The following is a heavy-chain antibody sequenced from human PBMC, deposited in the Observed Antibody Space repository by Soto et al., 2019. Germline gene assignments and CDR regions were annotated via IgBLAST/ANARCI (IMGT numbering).Heavy chain of an antibody. CDR3: ARQARMYSSSYPDAFDI. V-gene: IGHV5-51*01. CDR1: GYSLTSYW. J-gene: IGHJ3*02. Sequence: GESLKISCKGSGYSLTSYWIGWVRQMPGKGLEWMGIIYPGDSDTRYSPSFQGQVTISADKSISTAYLQWSSLKASDTAMYYCARQARMYSSSYPDAFDIWGQGTMVTVSS. CDR2: IYPGDSDT. D-gene: IGHD6-13*01.